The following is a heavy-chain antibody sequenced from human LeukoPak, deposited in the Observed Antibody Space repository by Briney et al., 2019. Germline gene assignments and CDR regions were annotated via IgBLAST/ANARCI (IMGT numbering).Heavy chain of an antibody. Sequence: PSETLSPTCAVYGGSFSVYYWSWIRQPPGKGREWIGEINYSGRNNYNPSLKSRDTISGETSTNQFSPERRSVAASETAVYQCARPSGDILTGYYGLWGQGTLVTVHS. CDR3: ARPSGDILTGYYGL. V-gene: IGHV4-34*01. CDR2: INYSGRN. J-gene: IGHJ4*02. CDR1: GGSFSVYY. D-gene: IGHD3-9*01.